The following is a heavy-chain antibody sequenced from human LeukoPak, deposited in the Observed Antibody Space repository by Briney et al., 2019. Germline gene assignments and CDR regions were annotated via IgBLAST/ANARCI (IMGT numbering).Heavy chain of an antibody. CDR3: ARGDFWSAYSGY. D-gene: IGHD3-3*01. CDR2: INPTGGST. J-gene: IGHJ4*02. V-gene: IGHV1-46*01. CDR1: GYTFTSYY. Sequence: ASVKVSCKASGYTFTSYYMHWVRQAPGQGLYWMGIINPTGGSTSYAQKFQGRVTMTSDTATSTVYMELRSLKYEDTAVYYCARGDFWSAYSGYWGQGPLVTVSS.